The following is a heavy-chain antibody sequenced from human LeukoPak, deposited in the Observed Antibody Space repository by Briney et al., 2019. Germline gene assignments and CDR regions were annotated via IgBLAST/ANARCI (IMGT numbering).Heavy chain of an antibody. D-gene: IGHD1-1*01. Sequence: GGSLRLSCAASGFTFSRYWMSWVRQAPGKGLEWVANIKQDGSEKDYVDSVKGRFTISRDNAKNSLYLQMNSLRAEDTAVYYCAKRPTTGSGYYYFDYWGQGTLVTVSS. J-gene: IGHJ4*02. CDR3: AKRPTTGSGYYYFDY. V-gene: IGHV3-7*03. CDR1: GFTFSRYW. CDR2: IKQDGSEK.